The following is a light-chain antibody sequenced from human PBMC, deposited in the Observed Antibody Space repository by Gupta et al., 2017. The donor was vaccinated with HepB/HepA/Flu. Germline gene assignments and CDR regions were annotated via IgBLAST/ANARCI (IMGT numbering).Light chain of an antibody. CDR3: SSYTTSSTYV. V-gene: IGLV2-18*02. CDR2: EVD. CDR1: SSDIGSYNR. J-gene: IGLJ1*01. Sequence: QSALTPPPSVSGSPGQSVTISCTGTSSDIGSYNRFSWYQQSPGTAPKLIIYEVDTRPPGVPDRFSGSKSGNTASLTISGLQTEDEADYYCSSYTTSSTYVFGIGTKVTVL.